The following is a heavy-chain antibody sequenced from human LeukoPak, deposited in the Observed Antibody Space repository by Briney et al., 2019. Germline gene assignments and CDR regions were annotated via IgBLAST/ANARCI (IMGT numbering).Heavy chain of an antibody. V-gene: IGHV1-69*13. CDR2: IIPIFGTA. D-gene: IGHD6-13*01. CDR1: GGTFSSYA. Sequence: ASVKVSCKASGGTFSSYAISWVRQAPGQGLEWMGGIIPIFGTANYAQKFQGRVTITADESTSTAYMELSSLRSEDTAVYYCARGAAAGENYYYYGMDVWGQGTTVTVSS. CDR3: ARGAAAGENYYYYGMDV. J-gene: IGHJ6*02.